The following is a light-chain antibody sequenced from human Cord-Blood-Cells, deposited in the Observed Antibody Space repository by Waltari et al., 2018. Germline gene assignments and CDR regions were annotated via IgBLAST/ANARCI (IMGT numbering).Light chain of an antibody. CDR3: AAWDDSLNGWV. J-gene: IGLJ3*02. V-gene: IGLV1-44*01. Sequence: QSVLTQPPSASGTPGQRVTSSCSGSSSNIGSNTVNCYQQLPGTAPKLLIYSNSQRPSGVPGRVSGSKSGTSASLAISGLQSEDVADYYCAAWDDSLNGWVFGGGTKLTVL. CDR1: SSNIGSNT. CDR2: SNS.